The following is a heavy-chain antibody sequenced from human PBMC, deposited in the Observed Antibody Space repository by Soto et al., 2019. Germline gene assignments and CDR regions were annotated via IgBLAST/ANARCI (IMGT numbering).Heavy chain of an antibody. CDR3: ARMALGHSPDY. CDR2: ISSSSSTI. J-gene: IGHJ4*02. CDR1: GFTFSSYS. D-gene: IGHD5-12*01. Sequence: EVQVVESGGGLVQPGGSLRLSCAASGFTFSSYSMNWVRQGPGKGLEWISYISSSSSTIYYADSVKGRFTISSDNAKNSLYLQMNGLRDEDTAVYFCARMALGHSPDYWGQGTLVTVSS. V-gene: IGHV3-48*02.